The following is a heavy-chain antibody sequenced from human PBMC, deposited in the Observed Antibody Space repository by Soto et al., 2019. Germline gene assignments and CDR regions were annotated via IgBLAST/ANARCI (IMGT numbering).Heavy chain of an antibody. D-gene: IGHD1-1*01. V-gene: IGHV2-5*02. CDR3: AHRPPERGLATFDP. CDR1: GFSLSTSGVA. Sequence: QITLKESGPTLVKPTQTLTLTCTFSGFSLSTSGVAVGWIRQPPGKALEWLALIYWDDDKRYSPSLKSRLTTTNDTAKNHVLLTMTNTDPVDTATYYCAHRPPERGLATFDPWGQGTLVTVSS. J-gene: IGHJ5*02. CDR2: IYWDDDK.